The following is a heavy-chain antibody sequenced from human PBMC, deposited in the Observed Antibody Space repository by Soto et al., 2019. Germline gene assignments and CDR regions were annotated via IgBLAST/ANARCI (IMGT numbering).Heavy chain of an antibody. J-gene: IGHJ4*02. V-gene: IGHV1-46*01. CDR3: ARDCYYRGSGYTFDY. CDR2: INPSGGST. Sequence: QVQLVQSGAEVKKPGASVKVSCKASGYTFTSYYMHWVRQAPGQGLEWMGIINPSGGSTSYAQKFQGRVTMTRDTSTSTDYMELSSLRSEDTAVYYCARDCYYRGSGYTFDYWGQGTLVTVAS. CDR1: GYTFTSYY. D-gene: IGHD5-12*01.